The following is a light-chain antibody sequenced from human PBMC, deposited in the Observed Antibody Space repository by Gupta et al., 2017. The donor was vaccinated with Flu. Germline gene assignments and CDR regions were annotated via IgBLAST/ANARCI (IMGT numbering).Light chain of an antibody. V-gene: IGLV3-19*01. CDR3: NSRDNNDDHSVV. J-gene: IGLJ2*01. CDR1: SLRNYY. Sequence: SSELTQDPAVSVALGQTVRITCQGDSLRNYYASWYQQKPGQAPVLVIYGKNNRPSGIPDRISGSSSGNTASLTITGAQAEDEADYYCNSRDNNDDHSVVFGGGTKLTVL. CDR2: GKN.